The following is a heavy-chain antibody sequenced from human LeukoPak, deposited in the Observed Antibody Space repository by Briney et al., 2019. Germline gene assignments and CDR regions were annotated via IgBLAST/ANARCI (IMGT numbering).Heavy chain of an antibody. Sequence: SQTLSLTCTVSGGSISSGDYSWSWIRQPPGKGLEWIGYICYSGSTYYNPSLKSRVTISVDTSKNQFSLKLSSVTAADTAVYYCARAKSGGYSYGYYFDYWGQGTLVTVSS. CDR2: ICYSGST. V-gene: IGHV4-30-4*08. CDR1: GGSISSGDYS. J-gene: IGHJ4*02. D-gene: IGHD5-18*01. CDR3: ARAKSGGYSYGYYFDY.